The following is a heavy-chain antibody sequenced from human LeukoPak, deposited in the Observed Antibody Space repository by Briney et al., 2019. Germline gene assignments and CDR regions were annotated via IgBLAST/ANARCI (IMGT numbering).Heavy chain of an antibody. CDR2: INPNSGGT. D-gene: IGHD1-26*01. CDR3: ARDPSGSYYGWFDP. CDR1: GYTFSGYY. V-gene: IGHV1-2*02. J-gene: IGHJ5*02. Sequence: GASLKVSCKASGYTFSGYYMHWVRQAPGQGLEWMGWINPNSGGTNFAQKFQGRVTMTRDTSISTAYMELSRLTSDDTAVYYCARDPSGSYYGWFDPWGQGTLVTVSS.